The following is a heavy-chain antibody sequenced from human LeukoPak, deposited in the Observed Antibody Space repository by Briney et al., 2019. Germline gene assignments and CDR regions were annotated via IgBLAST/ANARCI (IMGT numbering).Heavy chain of an antibody. CDR3: AKGRLQLWRSFDY. CDR1: GFTFSSYA. D-gene: IGHD5-18*01. CDR2: ISGSGGST. J-gene: IGHJ4*02. V-gene: IGHV3-23*01. Sequence: GGSLRLSCAASGFTFSSYAMSWVRQAPGKGLEWVSAISGSGGSTYYADSVKGRFTISRDNSKNTLYLQMNSLRAEDTAIYYCAKGRLQLWRSFDYWGQGTLVTVSS.